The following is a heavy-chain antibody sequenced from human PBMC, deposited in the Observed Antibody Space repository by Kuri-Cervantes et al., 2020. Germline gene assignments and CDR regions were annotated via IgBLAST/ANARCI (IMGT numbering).Heavy chain of an antibody. CDR2: ISWNSGSI. D-gene: IGHD2-2*01. CDR1: GFTFDDYA. CDR3: ATLSDMYQLLLDY. Sequence: SLKISCAASGFTFDDYAMHWVRQAPGKGLEWVSGISWNSGSIGYADSVKGRFTISRDNAKNSLYLQMNSLRAEDTAVYYCATLSDMYQLLLDYWGQGTLVTVSS. V-gene: IGHV3-9*01. J-gene: IGHJ4*02.